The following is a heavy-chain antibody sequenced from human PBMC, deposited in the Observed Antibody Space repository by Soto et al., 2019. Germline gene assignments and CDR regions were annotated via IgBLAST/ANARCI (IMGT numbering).Heavy chain of an antibody. J-gene: IGHJ5*02. V-gene: IGHV3-21*01. CDR1: GFTFSSYS. CDR2: ISSSSSYI. CDR3: ARDPREWFGELLYPNWFDP. Sequence: GGSLRLSCAASGFTFSSYSMNWVRQAPGKGLEWVSSISSSSSYIYYADSVKGRFTISRDNAKNSLYLQMNSLRAEDTAVYYCARDPREWFGELLYPNWFDPWGQGTLVTVSS. D-gene: IGHD3-10*01.